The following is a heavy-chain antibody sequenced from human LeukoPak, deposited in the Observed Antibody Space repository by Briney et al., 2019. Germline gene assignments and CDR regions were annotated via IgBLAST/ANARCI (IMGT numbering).Heavy chain of an antibody. Sequence: GGSLRLSCAASGFTFSSYSMNWVRQAPGKGLEWVSSISSSSSYIYYADSVKGRFTISRDNAKNSLYLQMNSLRAEDTAVYYCAKALYRSSPTFDYWGQGTLVTVSS. CDR3: AKALYRSSPTFDY. CDR2: ISSSSSYI. V-gene: IGHV3-21*01. D-gene: IGHD6-13*01. CDR1: GFTFSSYS. J-gene: IGHJ4*02.